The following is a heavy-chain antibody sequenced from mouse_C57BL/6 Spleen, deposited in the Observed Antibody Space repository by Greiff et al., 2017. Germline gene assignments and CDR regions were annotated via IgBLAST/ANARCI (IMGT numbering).Heavy chain of an antibody. J-gene: IGHJ4*01. D-gene: IGHD1-1*01. V-gene: IGHV2-4*01. CDR1: GFSLTSYG. CDR3: ATHYYGSRWAMDY. CDR2: IWSGGST. Sequence: QVQLKESGPGLVQPSQSLSITCTVSGFSLTSYGVHWVRQPPGKGLEWLGVIWSGGSTDYNAAFISRLSISKDNSKSQVFFKMNSLQADDTAIYYCATHYYGSRWAMDYWGQGTSVTVSS.